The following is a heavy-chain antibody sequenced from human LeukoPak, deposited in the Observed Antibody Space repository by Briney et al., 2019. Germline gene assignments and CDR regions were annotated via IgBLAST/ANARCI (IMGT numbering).Heavy chain of an antibody. J-gene: IGHJ6*03. CDR3: ARGYSSSWPYYYYYMDV. CDR1: GGSISSYY. D-gene: IGHD6-13*01. CDR2: IYYSGST. Sequence: PSETLSLTCTVSGGSISSYYWSWIRQPPGKGLEWIGYIYYSGSTNYNPSLKSRVTISVDASKNQSSLKLSSVTAADTAVYYCARGYSSSWPYYYYYMDVWGKGTTVTISS. V-gene: IGHV4-59*01.